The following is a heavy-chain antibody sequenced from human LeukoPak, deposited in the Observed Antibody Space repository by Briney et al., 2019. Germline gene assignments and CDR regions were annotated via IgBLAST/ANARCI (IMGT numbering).Heavy chain of an antibody. J-gene: IGHJ4*02. V-gene: IGHV1-8*01. CDR3: ASSSGYAT. CDR2: MNPNSGNT. D-gene: IGHD5-12*01. CDR1: GYTFTRYD. Sequence: GASVKVSCKASGYTFTRYDVNWVRQATGQGPEWMGWMNPNSGNTGYAQKFQGRVTMTRNTSISTAYMELSSLISDDTAVYYFASSSGYATWGQGTLVTVSS.